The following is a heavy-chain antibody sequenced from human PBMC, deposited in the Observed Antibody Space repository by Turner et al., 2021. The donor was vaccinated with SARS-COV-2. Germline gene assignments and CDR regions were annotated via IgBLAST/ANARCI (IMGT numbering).Heavy chain of an antibody. Sequence: VQLVESGGGLVKPGGSLRLSCAASGFTFSDYYMNWIRQAPGKGLEWVSVIYSGGSTFYADSVKGRFTISRDNSKNTLYLQMNSLRAEDTAVYYCARDLGGLRFDYWGQGTLVTVSS. CDR1: GFTFSDYY. CDR3: ARDLGGLRFDY. CDR2: IYSGGST. V-gene: IGHV3-66*01. J-gene: IGHJ4*02. D-gene: IGHD2-15*01.